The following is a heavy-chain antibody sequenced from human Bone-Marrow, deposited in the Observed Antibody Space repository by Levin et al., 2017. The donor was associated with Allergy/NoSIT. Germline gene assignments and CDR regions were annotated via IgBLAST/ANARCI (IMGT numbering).Heavy chain of an antibody. CDR1: GFAFSNYW. D-gene: IGHD3-22*01. V-gene: IGHV3-74*01. CDR2: IATDGGTT. J-gene: IGHJ3*02. CDR3: ARRRGRYGYESSAYTDDASDN. Sequence: GGSLRLSCVGSGFAFSNYWMYWVRQAPGQRLVWVSRIATDGGTTAYADSVRGRFTISRDNAKNTLYLQMNTLRVEDTAVYYCARRRGRYGYESSAYTDDASDNWGQGTMVTVSS.